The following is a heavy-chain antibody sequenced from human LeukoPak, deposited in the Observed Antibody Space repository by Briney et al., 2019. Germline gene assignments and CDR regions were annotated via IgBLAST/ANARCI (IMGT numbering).Heavy chain of an antibody. CDR2: INHSGST. Sequence: SETLSLTCAVYGGSFSGYYWSWIRQPPGKGLEWIGEINHSGSTNYNPSLKSRVTISVDTSKNQFSLKLSSVTAADTAVYYCARPRLYYYGSGSYKAYYMDVWGKGTTVTISS. D-gene: IGHD3-10*01. CDR3: ARPRLYYYGSGSYKAYYMDV. CDR1: GGSFSGYY. V-gene: IGHV4-34*01. J-gene: IGHJ6*03.